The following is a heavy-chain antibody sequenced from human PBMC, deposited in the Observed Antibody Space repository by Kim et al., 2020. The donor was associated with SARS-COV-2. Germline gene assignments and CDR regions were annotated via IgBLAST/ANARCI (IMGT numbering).Heavy chain of an antibody. CDR1: SDSISSYY. CDR3: ARSEGRASWHQFDY. CDR2: IYYSGST. V-gene: IGHV4-59*01. D-gene: IGHD2-2*01. Sequence: SETLSLTCSVSSDSISSYYCSWIRQLPGKGLEWLGYIYYSGSTDNNPSLKTRVTISWDTSRNQLSLDLTSVTEADTAVYYCARSEGRASWHQFDYWGQGILVTV. J-gene: IGHJ4*02.